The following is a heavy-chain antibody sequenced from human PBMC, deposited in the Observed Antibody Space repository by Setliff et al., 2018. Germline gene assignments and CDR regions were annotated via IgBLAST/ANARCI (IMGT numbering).Heavy chain of an antibody. J-gene: IGHJ1*01. CDR2: IKQDGSEK. CDR1: GFTFSNYW. Sequence: PGGSLRLSCEASGFTFSNYWMSWVRQTAGKGLEWVAYIKQDGSEKYYVDSVEGRFTISRDNAQNSLYLQMNSLRAEDTAVYYCARVGRVGYYESFQYWGQGTLVTVSS. CDR3: ARVGRVGYYESFQY. D-gene: IGHD3-22*01. V-gene: IGHV3-7*01.